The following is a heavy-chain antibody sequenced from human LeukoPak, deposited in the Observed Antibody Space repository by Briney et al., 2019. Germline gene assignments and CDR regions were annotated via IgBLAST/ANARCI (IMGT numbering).Heavy chain of an antibody. CDR3: ASPLRHDAFDI. V-gene: IGHV4-39*01. J-gene: IGHJ3*02. D-gene: IGHD5-12*01. Sequence: SETLSLTCTVSGGSISSSSYYWGWIRQPPGKGLEWIGSIYYSGSTYYNPSFKSRVTISVDTSKNQFSLKLSSVTAADTAVYYCASPLRHDAFDIWGQGTMVTVSS. CDR2: IYYSGST. CDR1: GGSISSSSYY.